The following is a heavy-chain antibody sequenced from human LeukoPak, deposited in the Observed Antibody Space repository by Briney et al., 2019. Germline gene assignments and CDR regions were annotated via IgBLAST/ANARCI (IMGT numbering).Heavy chain of an antibody. CDR3: AGGNYYDSSTYYRAFDI. D-gene: IGHD3-22*01. CDR1: GDSITYFY. Sequence: SETLSLTCSVSGDSITYFYWSWIRQAAGKGLEWIGTIYYSGSTYYDPSLTSRVTISVDTSKNQFSLKLSSVTAADTAVYYCAGGNYYDSSTYYRAFDIWGQGTMVTVSS. V-gene: IGHV4-59*05. CDR2: IYYSGST. J-gene: IGHJ3*02.